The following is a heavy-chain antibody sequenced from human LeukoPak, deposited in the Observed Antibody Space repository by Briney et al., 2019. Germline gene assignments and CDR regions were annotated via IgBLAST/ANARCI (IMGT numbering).Heavy chain of an antibody. CDR3: ARDSYGSGKDPVLDY. Sequence: GWALRLSCAASGFTFSSYAMHWVRQAPGKGLEWVAVISYDENNKYYADSVKGRFTISSDNYKTTLYLQMNGLRVEDTAVYYCARDSYGSGKDPVLDYWGQGALVTVSS. J-gene: IGHJ4*02. CDR2: ISYDENNK. CDR1: GFTFSSYA. V-gene: IGHV3-30*04. D-gene: IGHD3-10*01.